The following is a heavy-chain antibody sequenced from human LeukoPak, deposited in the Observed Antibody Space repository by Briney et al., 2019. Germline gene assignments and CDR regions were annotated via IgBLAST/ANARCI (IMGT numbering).Heavy chain of an antibody. CDR3: ARVPSWARDAFDI. Sequence: GGSLRLSCAASGFTVSSNYMSWVRQAPGKGLEGGSVIYSGGSTYYADSVKGRFTISRDNSKNTLYLQMNSLRAEDTAVYYCARVPSWARDAFDIWGQGAMVTVSS. J-gene: IGHJ3*02. CDR1: GFTVSSNY. V-gene: IGHV3-53*01. D-gene: IGHD7-27*01. CDR2: IYSGGST.